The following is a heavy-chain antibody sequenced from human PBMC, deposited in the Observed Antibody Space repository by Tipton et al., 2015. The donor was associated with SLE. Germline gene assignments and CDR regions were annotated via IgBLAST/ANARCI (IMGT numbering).Heavy chain of an antibody. V-gene: IGHV5-51*03. J-gene: IGHJ4*02. D-gene: IGHD3-3*01. CDR3: AISFYDFWSPTGFLDY. Sequence: VQLVQSGAEVKKPGESLKISCKGSGYSFTSYWIGWVRQMPGKSLEWMGIIYPGDSDTRYSPSFQGQVTISADKSISTAYLQWSSLKASDTAMYYCAISFYDFWSPTGFLDYWGQGTLVTVSS. CDR1: GYSFTSYW. CDR2: IYPGDSDT.